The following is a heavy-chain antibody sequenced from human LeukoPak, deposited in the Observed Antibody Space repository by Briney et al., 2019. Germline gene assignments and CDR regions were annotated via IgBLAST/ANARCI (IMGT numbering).Heavy chain of an antibody. CDR1: GFTFSSYG. D-gene: IGHD5-18*01. V-gene: IGHV3-30*18. Sequence: GGSLTLSCAASGFTFSSYGMHWVRQAPGKGLEWVAVISYDGSNKYYADSVKGRFIISRDNSKNTLYLQMNSLRAEDTAVYYCAKAFRGYSYGYYGMDVWGKGTTVTVSS. J-gene: IGHJ6*04. CDR3: AKAFRGYSYGYYGMDV. CDR2: ISYDGSNK.